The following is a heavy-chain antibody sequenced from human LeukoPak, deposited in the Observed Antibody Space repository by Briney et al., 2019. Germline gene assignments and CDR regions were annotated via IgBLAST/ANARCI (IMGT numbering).Heavy chain of an antibody. CDR1: GGSFSGYY. J-gene: IGHJ4*02. D-gene: IGHD3-10*01. CDR2: NNHSGST. Sequence: KPSETLSLTCAVYGGSFSGYYWSWIRQPPGKGLEWIGENNHSGSTNYNPSLKSRVTISVDTSKNQFSLKLSSVTAADTAVYYCARGPPPYYYGSGTPPPDYWGQGTLVTVSS. CDR3: ARGPPPYYYGSGTPPPDY. V-gene: IGHV4-34*01.